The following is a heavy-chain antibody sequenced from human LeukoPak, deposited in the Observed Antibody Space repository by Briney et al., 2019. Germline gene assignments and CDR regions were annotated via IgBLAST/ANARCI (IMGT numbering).Heavy chain of an antibody. Sequence: SETLSLTRTVSGGSISSSSYYWGWIRQPPGKGLEWIGSIYYSGSTYYNPSLKSRVTISVDTSKNQFSLKLSSVTAADMAVYHCARHSSSSRGWFDPWGQGTLVTVSS. CDR2: IYYSGST. CDR1: GGSISSSSYY. V-gene: IGHV4-39*01. CDR3: ARHSSSSRGWFDP. D-gene: IGHD6-13*01. J-gene: IGHJ5*02.